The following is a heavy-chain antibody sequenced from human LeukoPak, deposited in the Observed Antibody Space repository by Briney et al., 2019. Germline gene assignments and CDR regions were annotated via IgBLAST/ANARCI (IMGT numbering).Heavy chain of an antibody. D-gene: IGHD6-13*01. CDR1: GFTFSSYW. Sequence: GGSLRLSCAASGFTFSSYWMHWVRQAPGKGLVWVSRINSDGSSTSYADSVKGRFTISRDNAKNSLYLQMNSLRAEDTAVYYCARGERAYSSSWAPYFDYWGQGTLVTVSS. CDR3: ARGERAYSSSWAPYFDY. CDR2: INSDGSST. V-gene: IGHV3-74*01. J-gene: IGHJ4*02.